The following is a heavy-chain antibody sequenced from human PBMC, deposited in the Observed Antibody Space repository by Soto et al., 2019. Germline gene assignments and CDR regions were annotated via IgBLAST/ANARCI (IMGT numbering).Heavy chain of an antibody. Sequence: EVHLLESGGGLVQPGGSLTLSCATSGFTFSTYAMNWVRQAPGKGLEWVSVTLGSGGGTYYADSVKGRFTISRDNSRNKLYLQMNSLRVDDTAVYYCLEDGSSVNTTPFWGQGTAVTVSS. V-gene: IGHV3-23*01. J-gene: IGHJ4*02. CDR3: LEDGSSVNTTPF. CDR1: GFTFSTYA. D-gene: IGHD4-17*01. CDR2: TLGSGGGT.